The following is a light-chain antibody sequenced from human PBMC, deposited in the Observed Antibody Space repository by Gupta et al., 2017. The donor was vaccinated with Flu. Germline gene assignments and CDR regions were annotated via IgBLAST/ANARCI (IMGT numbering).Light chain of an antibody. CDR2: RDT. Sequence: SYELTQPPSVSVSPGQTASITCSGDKLGDKCVHWYQQRPDQSPVLVIYRDTKRPSGIPERFSGSKSGNTATLTITGTQAMDEADYFCQAWDTIAVFGGGTKLTAL. CDR3: QAWDTIAV. V-gene: IGLV3-1*01. J-gene: IGLJ3*02. CDR1: KLGDKC.